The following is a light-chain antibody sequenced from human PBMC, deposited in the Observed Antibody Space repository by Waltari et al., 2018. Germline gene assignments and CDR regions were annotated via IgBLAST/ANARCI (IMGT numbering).Light chain of an antibody. J-gene: IGKJ5*01. CDR3: MQSVELPPT. V-gene: IGKV2D-29*01. CDR1: QSLLHRDGETY. CDR2: EVS. Sequence: FVITQTPLPLSVTPCQPASNSFKFSQSLLHRDGETYLYWYLQKPGQPPQLLIYEVSKRFSGVPDRFSGSGSGTDFTLKISRVEADDVGVYYCMQSVELPPTFGQGTRLEIK.